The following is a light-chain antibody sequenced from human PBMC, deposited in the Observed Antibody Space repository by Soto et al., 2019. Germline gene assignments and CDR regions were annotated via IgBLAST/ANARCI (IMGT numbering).Light chain of an antibody. V-gene: IGKV4-1*01. CDR3: QQYHSSQWT. CDR2: WAS. CDR1: QSVLFSGNNKDC. J-gene: IGKJ1*01. Sequence: DIVMTQSPDSLAVSLGERATINCKSSQSVLFSGNNKDCLAWYQQKPGQPPKLLVYWASTRESGVPDRFSGSGSRTDFTLTISSLQAEDVAVYYSQQYHSSQWTFGQGTKVEIK.